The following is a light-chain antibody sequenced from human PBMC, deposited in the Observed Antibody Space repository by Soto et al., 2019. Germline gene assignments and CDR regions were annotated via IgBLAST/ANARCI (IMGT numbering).Light chain of an antibody. CDR2: EVS. J-gene: IGLJ1*01. V-gene: IGLV2-8*01. CDR3: SSYAGSNNYV. CDR1: SSDVGRYNS. Sequence: SVLTQPPSASGSPGQSVTISCTGTSSDVGRYNSVSWYQQYPGKAPKLIIYEVSKRPSGVPDRFSGSKSGNTASLTVSGLQAEDEADYYCSSYAGSNNYVFGTGTKLTVL.